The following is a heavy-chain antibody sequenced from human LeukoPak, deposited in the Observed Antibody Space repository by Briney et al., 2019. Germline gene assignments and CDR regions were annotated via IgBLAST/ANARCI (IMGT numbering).Heavy chain of an antibody. D-gene: IGHD3-10*01. V-gene: IGHV4-39*01. CDR3: ARQRAYYGSGSYYSGFDY. Sequence: PSETLSLTCTVSGDSISSSSYYWAWIRQPPGKGLGRIGSIYYSGSTHYNPSPESRVTMSVDTSKNQLSLKLTSVTAADAAVYYCARQRAYYGSGSYYSGFDYWGQGAPITVSS. CDR2: IYYSGST. CDR1: GDSISSSSYY. J-gene: IGHJ4*02.